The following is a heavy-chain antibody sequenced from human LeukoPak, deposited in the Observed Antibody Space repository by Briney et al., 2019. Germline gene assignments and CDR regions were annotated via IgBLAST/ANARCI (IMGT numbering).Heavy chain of an antibody. CDR1: GVSFDDYY. CDR3: MRMTAGHDY. CDR2: INHSGYT. V-gene: IGHV4-34*01. J-gene: IGHJ4*02. Sequence: SETLSLTCAVSGVSFDDYYWSWVRQTPGKGLEWIGEINHSGYTNDSPSLKSRVTLSIDTSRKQFSLNLRSVTVADTGIYYCMRMTAGHDYWGQGTLVTVSS. D-gene: IGHD2-21*02.